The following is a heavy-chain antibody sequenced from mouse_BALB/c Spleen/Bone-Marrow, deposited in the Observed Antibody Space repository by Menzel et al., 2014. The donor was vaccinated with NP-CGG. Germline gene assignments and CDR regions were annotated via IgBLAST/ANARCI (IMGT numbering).Heavy chain of an antibody. CDR3: ARGIYYDLIRFPY. CDR1: GYTFTDYA. Sequence: HVHVQQSGPELVRPGVSVKISCKGSGYTFTDYAMHWVKQSHAKSLEWIGVISTYSGNTNYNQKFKGKATMTVDKSSSTAYMELARLTSEDSAIYYCARGIYYDLIRFPYWARGTLVPVTA. D-gene: IGHD2-4*01. V-gene: IGHV1-67*01. CDR2: ISTYSGNT. J-gene: IGHJ3*01.